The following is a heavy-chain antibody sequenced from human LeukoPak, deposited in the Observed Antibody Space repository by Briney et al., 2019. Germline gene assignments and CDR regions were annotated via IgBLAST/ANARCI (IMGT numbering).Heavy chain of an antibody. CDR2: TSYRSKWST. D-gene: IGHD4-17*01. J-gene: IGHJ5*02. CDR3: ARDDGDYKWFDP. Sequence: SQTLSLTCAISGDSVSSNSAAWNWIRQSPSRGLEWLGRTSYRSKWSTDYAVSVKSRITINPDTSKNQFSLQLKSVTPEDTAVYYRARDDGDYKWFDPWGQGTLVTVSS. V-gene: IGHV6-1*01. CDR1: GDSVSSNSAA.